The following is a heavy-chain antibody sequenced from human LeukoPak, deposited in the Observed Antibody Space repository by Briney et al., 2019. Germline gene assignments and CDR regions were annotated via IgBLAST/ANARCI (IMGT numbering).Heavy chain of an antibody. CDR3: ARGVTVTTWFDY. CDR2: ICYGGDT. CDR1: GGSISSSPCH. V-gene: IGHV4-39*07. J-gene: IGHJ4*02. Sequence: SETLSLTCTVSGGSISSSPCHWGWIRQSPEKGLEWFGTICYGGDTYYNPSFKSRVTISVDASKNQFSLKLSSLTAADTAVYYCARGVTVTTWFDYWGQGTLVTVSS. D-gene: IGHD4-17*01.